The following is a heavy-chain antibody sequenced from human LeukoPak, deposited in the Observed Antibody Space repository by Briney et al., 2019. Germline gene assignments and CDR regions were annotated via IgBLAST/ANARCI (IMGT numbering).Heavy chain of an antibody. CDR3: ARVPRSYYYYYYMDV. CDR2: IYYSGSS. V-gene: IGHV4-59*01. Sequence: SETLSLTCTVSGGSISSYYWSWIRQPPGKGLEWLGYIYYSGSSNYNPSLTSRVTMSADTSKNQFSLKLSSVTAADTAVYYCARVPRSYYYYYYMDVWGKGTTVTVSS. J-gene: IGHJ6*03. CDR1: GGSISSYY.